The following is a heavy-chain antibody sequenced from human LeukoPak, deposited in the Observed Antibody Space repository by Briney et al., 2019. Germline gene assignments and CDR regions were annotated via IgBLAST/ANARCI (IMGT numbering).Heavy chain of an antibody. Sequence: ASVKVSCKVSGYTLTELSMHWVRQAHGKGLEWMGGFDPEDGETIYAQKFQGRVTMTEDTSTDTAYMELSSLRSEDTAVYYCATDGRGYSYGPLIDHWGQGTLVTVSS. J-gene: IGHJ4*02. D-gene: IGHD5-18*01. V-gene: IGHV1-24*01. CDR2: FDPEDGET. CDR1: GYTLTELS. CDR3: ATDGRGYSYGPLIDH.